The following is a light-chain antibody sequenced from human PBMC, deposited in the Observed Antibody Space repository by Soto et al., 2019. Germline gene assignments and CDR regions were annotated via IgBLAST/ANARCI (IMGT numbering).Light chain of an antibody. CDR2: AAS. CDR3: QQSYNFPRT. CDR1: QGINDY. J-gene: IGKJ1*01. V-gene: IGKV1-39*01. Sequence: DIQMTQSPSSLSASVGDRVTITCRTSQGINDYLNWYQMKPGEAPKLLIYAASALQSGIPSRFSGSESGTEFTLTITSLQPEDFATYYCQQSYNFPRTFGQGTKVDIK.